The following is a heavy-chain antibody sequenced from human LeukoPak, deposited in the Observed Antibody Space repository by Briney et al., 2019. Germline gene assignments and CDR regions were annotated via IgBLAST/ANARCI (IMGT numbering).Heavy chain of an antibody. CDR3: ASSPMTTVTN. Sequence: GGSLRLSCAASGFTFSSYSMNWVRQAPGKGLEWVSSISSSSSYIYYADSVKGRFTIFRDNAKNSLYLQMNSLRAEDTAVYYCASSPMTTVTNWGQGTLVTVSS. J-gene: IGHJ4*02. CDR2: ISSSSSYI. V-gene: IGHV3-21*01. CDR1: GFTFSSYS. D-gene: IGHD4-17*01.